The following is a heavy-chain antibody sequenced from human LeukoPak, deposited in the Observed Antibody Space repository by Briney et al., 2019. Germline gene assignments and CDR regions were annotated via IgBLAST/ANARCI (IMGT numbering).Heavy chain of an antibody. Sequence: QSGGSLRLSCAASGFTFSTSWMNWVRRAPGKGLEWVALIKQHGSEIYYADSVKGRFTISRDDAASSLYLQMHSLRAEDTAVYYCATDRGTYWDQGTLVTVSS. CDR3: ATDRGTY. D-gene: IGHD3-10*01. V-gene: IGHV3-7*01. J-gene: IGHJ4*02. CDR2: IKQHGSEI. CDR1: GFTFSTSW.